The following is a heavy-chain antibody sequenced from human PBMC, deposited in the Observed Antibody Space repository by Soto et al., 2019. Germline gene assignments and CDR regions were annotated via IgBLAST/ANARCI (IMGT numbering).Heavy chain of an antibody. J-gene: IGHJ6*02. CDR2: IGVYNGKT. Sequence: QEQLVQSGGEVKKPGASVRVSCKASGYTFTKYGITWVRQAPGQGLEWMGWIGVYNGKTNYARKLQGRVSMTGDASASTAYMELRSLRCDETAVYYCSRARYCTSPSCYNHYYYGMDIWGQGNTVSVS. V-gene: IGHV1-18*04. CDR1: GYTFTKYG. CDR3: SRARYCTSPSCYNHYYYGMDI. D-gene: IGHD2-2*02.